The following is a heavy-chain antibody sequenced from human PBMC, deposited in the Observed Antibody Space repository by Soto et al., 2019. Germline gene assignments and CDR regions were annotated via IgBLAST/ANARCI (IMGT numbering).Heavy chain of an antibody. CDR3: ARVDFWSGYALDY. CDR1: GGSISSYY. D-gene: IGHD3-3*01. Sequence: PSETLSLTCTVSGGSISSYYWSWIRQPPGKGLEWIGYIYYSGSTNYNPSLKSRVTISVDTSKNQFSLKLSSVTAADTAVYYCARVDFWSGYALDYWGQGTLVTGSS. CDR2: IYYSGST. V-gene: IGHV4-59*01. J-gene: IGHJ4*02.